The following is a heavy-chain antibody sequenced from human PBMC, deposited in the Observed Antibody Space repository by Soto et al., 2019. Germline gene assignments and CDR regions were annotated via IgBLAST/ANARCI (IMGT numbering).Heavy chain of an antibody. J-gene: IGHJ5*02. CDR1: GYTFTSYA. V-gene: IGHV1-3*01. Sequence: QVQLVQSGAEVKKPGASVKVSCKASGYTFTSYAMHWVRQAPGQRLEWMGWINAGNGNTKYSQKFQGRVTITRDTSASTAYMELSSLRSEDTAVYSWGRGSWFNWCDPWGQGTLVTVSS. CDR3: GRGSWFNWCDP. D-gene: IGHD3-10*01. CDR2: INAGNGNT.